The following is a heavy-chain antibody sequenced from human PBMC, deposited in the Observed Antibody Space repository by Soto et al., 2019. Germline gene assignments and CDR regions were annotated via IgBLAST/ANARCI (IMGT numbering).Heavy chain of an antibody. CDR1: GFTFSSYG. CDR3: ARGGERCSSTSCFTYYYMDV. CDR2: IWYDGSNK. Sequence: GGSLRLSCAASGFTFSSYGMHWVRQAPGKGLEWVAVIWYDGSNKYYADSVKGRFTISRDNSKNTLYLQMNSLRAEDTAVYYCARGGERCSSTSCFTYYYMDVWGKGTTVTVSS. J-gene: IGHJ6*03. V-gene: IGHV3-33*01. D-gene: IGHD2-2*01.